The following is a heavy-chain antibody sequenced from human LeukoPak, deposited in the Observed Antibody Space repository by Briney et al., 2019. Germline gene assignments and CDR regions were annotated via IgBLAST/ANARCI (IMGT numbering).Heavy chain of an antibody. V-gene: IGHV3-23*01. CDR2: IRESGTVT. Sequence: PGGSLRLSCAAPGFTFSNYAMSWVRQPPGKGLEWVSAIRESGTVTYYADSVRGRFTISRDNSKNTLYLQMNSLRAEDTAVYSCARAAGVDSATAYYWYFDLWGRGTLVTVSS. D-gene: IGHD2/OR15-2a*01. CDR1: GFTFSNYA. J-gene: IGHJ2*01. CDR3: ARAAGVDSATAYYWYFDL.